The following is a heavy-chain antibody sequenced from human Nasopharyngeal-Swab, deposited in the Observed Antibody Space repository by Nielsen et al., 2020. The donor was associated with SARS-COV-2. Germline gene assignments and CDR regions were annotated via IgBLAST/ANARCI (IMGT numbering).Heavy chain of an antibody. CDR2: INHNEGT. D-gene: IGHD5-24*01. V-gene: IGHV4-34*01. CDR1: GGSFNCFY. CDR3: ARAGRVGDAYTGLDV. Sequence: AGSLSLSCSVSGGSFNCFYWNWIRQPPGKGLELIGEINHNEGTNYNPSLKSRVTMSVDTSTNQVSLKLNSLTATDTAVYYCARAGRVGDAYTGLDVWGQGTTVTVSS. J-gene: IGHJ6*02.